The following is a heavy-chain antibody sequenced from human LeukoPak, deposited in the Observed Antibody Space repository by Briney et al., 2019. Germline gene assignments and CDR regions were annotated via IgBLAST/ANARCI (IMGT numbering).Heavy chain of an antibody. CDR2: IYYSGST. CDR1: GGSISSHY. CDR3: ARPLTYYYDSSGYGDAFDI. V-gene: IGHV4-59*11. D-gene: IGHD3-22*01. Sequence: SETLSLSCTVSGGSISSHYRSWIRQPPGKGLEWIGYIYYSGSTNYNPSLKSRVTISVDTSKNQFSLKLSSVTAADTTMYYCARPLTYYYDSSGYGDAFDIWGQGTTVTVSS. J-gene: IGHJ3*02.